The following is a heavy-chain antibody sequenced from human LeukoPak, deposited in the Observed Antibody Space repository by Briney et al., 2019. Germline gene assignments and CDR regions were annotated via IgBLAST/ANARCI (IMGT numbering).Heavy chain of an antibody. CDR1: GFTFSNCN. V-gene: IGHV3-21*01. CDR3: ARIAVTYTFDY. J-gene: IGHJ4*02. D-gene: IGHD4-17*01. Sequence: PGGSLRLSCAASGFTFSNCNMNWVRQAPGKGLEWVSSISYSSTNIYYADSVKGRFTISRDNAKKSLYLQMNSLRAEDTAVYYCARIAVTYTFDYWGQGTLVTVSS. CDR2: ISYSSTNI.